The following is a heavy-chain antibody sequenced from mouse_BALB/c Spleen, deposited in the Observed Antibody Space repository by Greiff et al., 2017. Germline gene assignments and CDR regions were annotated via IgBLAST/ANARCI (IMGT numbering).Heavy chain of an antibody. Sequence: EVKLVESGGGLVQPGGSLKLSCAASGFTFSSYGMSWVRQTPDKRLELVATINSNGGSTYYPDSVKGRFTISRDNAKNTLYLQMSSLKSEDTAMYYCARDNYRYPFAYWGQGTLVTVSA. J-gene: IGHJ3*01. D-gene: IGHD2-14*01. CDR3: ARDNYRYPFAY. CDR1: GFTFSSYG. V-gene: IGHV5-6-3*01. CDR2: INSNGGST.